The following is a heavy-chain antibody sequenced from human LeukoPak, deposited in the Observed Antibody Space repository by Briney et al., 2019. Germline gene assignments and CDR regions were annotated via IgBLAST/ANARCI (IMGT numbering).Heavy chain of an antibody. Sequence: SETLSLTCTVSGGSISSYYWSWIRQPPGKGLEWIGYLYYSGRTNYNPSLKSRVTISVDTSKNQFSLKLSSVTAADTAVYYCATSILTGYYRVFDYWGQGTLVTVSS. J-gene: IGHJ4*02. CDR3: ATSILTGYYRVFDY. CDR1: GGSISSYY. CDR2: LYYSGRT. V-gene: IGHV4-59*01. D-gene: IGHD3-9*01.